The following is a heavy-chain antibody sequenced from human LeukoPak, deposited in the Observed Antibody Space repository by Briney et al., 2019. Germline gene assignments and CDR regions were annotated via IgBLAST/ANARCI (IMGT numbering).Heavy chain of an antibody. V-gene: IGHV1-18*01. CDR2: ISAYNGNT. CDR1: GYTFTSYG. CDR3: ARGMSSTSLHDAFDI. Sequence: ASVKVSCKASGYTFTSYGISWVRQAPGQGLEWMGWISAYNGNTNYAQKLQGRVIMTTDTSTSTAYMELRSLRSDDTAVYYCARGMSSTSLHDAFDIWGQGTMVTVSS. J-gene: IGHJ3*02. D-gene: IGHD2-2*01.